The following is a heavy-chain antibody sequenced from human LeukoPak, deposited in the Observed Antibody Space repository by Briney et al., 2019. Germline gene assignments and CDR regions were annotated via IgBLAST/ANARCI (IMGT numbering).Heavy chain of an antibody. J-gene: IGHJ4*02. V-gene: IGHV3-21*01. CDR1: GFTFSSYG. CDR3: ARAPGGNSHY. D-gene: IGHD4-23*01. CDR2: ISSSSSYI. Sequence: GGSLRLSCAASGFTFSSYGMNWVRQAPGKGLEWVSSISSSSSYIYYADSVKGRFTISRDNAKNSLYLQMNGLRAEDTAVYYCARAPGGNSHYWGQGTLVTVSS.